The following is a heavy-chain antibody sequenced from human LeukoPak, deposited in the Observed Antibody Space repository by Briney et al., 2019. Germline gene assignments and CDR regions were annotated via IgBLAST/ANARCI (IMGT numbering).Heavy chain of an antibody. CDR1: GFTSSSYW. J-gene: IGHJ4*02. V-gene: IGHV3-7*01. CDR2: IKQDGSEK. Sequence: GSLRLSCAASGFTSSSYWMSWVRQAPGKGLEWVANIKQDGSEKYYVDSVKGRFTISRDNAKNSLYLQMNSLRAEDTAVYYCARDGDFWSAYFDYWGQGTLVTVSS. D-gene: IGHD3-3*01. CDR3: ARDGDFWSAYFDY.